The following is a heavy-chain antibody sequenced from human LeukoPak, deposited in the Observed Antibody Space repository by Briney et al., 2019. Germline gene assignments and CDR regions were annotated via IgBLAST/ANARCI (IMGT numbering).Heavy chain of an antibody. CDR3: ASPFLGYCSGGSCPKTYYYYGMDV. CDR2: IYYSGST. V-gene: IGHV4-39*01. D-gene: IGHD2-15*01. CDR1: GGSISSSSYY. Sequence: SETLSLTCTVSGGSISSSSYYWGWIRQPPGKGLGWIGSIYYSGSTYYNPSLKSRVTISVDTSKNQFSLKLSSVTAADTAVYYCASPFLGYCSGGSCPKTYYYYGMDVWGQGTTVTVSS. J-gene: IGHJ6*02.